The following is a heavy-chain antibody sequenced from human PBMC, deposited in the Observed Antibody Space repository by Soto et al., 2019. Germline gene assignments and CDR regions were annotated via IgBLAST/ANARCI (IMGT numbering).Heavy chain of an antibody. CDR3: AKDHPPPDY. Sequence: EVQRLESGGGLVQPGGYLRLSCAASGCTFSSYAMSWVRQAPGKGLERVSAISGSGGSTYYADYVKGRFPISRDNSKNTLYLQMNSLRAEDTAVYYCAKDHPPPDYWGQGTLVTVSS. CDR2: ISGSGGST. V-gene: IGHV3-23*01. J-gene: IGHJ4*02. CDR1: GCTFSSYA.